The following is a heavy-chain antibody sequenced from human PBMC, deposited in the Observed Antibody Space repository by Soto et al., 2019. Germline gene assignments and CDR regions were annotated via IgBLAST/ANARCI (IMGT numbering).Heavy chain of an antibody. D-gene: IGHD3-16*02. CDR2: IYSDHSDT. V-gene: IGHV5-51*01. CDR3: ATYRQGAYYGLDV. CDR1: GCSLDMYW. Sequence: GEAVKSSGEGCGCSLDMYWIGWVRQLPGKGPEWMGIIYSDHSDTRYSPSFQGQVTISADKSISTAYLQWSSLKASDTAMYYCATYRQGAYYGLDVWGQGTMVTVSS. J-gene: IGHJ6*02.